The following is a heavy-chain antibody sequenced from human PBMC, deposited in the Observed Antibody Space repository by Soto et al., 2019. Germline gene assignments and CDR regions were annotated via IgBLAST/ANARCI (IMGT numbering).Heavy chain of an antibody. J-gene: IGHJ4*02. CDR1: GYSFTNYW. V-gene: IGHV5-51*01. CDR2: IYPGNSNT. Sequence: GESLKISCQGSGYSFTNYWIGWVRQMPGTGLEWLGIIYPGNSNTRYSPSFEGQVTLSADKSINTAYLQWSSLRASDTAIYFCARPSDVGLASSFEYWGQGTQVTVSS. CDR3: ARPSDVGLASSFEY.